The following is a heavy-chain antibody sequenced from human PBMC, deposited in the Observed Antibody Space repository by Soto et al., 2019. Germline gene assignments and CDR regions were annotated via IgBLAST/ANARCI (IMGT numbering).Heavy chain of an antibody. CDR3: ARDGLEPYYFDY. Sequence: QVQLQESGPGLVKPSETLSLTCTVSGGSISSYYWSWIRQPPGKGLEWIGYIYYSGSTNYNPSLKSRVTISVDTSKNQFSLKLSSVTAADTAVYYCARDGLEPYYFDYWGQGTLVTVSS. CDR2: IYYSGST. CDR1: GGSISSYY. V-gene: IGHV4-59*01. D-gene: IGHD1-1*01. J-gene: IGHJ4*02.